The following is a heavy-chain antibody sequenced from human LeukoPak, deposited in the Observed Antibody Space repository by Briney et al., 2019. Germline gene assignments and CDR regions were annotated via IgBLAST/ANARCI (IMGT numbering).Heavy chain of an antibody. D-gene: IGHD3-22*01. CDR1: RFTFSNYW. CDR2: INPDGSGK. CDR3: AKEYTYYYDSSGYVDY. V-gene: IGHV3-7*01. Sequence: PGGSLRLSCAASRFTFSNYWMSWVRQAPGRGLESVASINPDGSGKYYVDSVKGRFTISRDNSKNTLYLQMNSLRAEDTAVYYCAKEYTYYYDSSGYVDYWGQGTLVTVSS. J-gene: IGHJ4*02.